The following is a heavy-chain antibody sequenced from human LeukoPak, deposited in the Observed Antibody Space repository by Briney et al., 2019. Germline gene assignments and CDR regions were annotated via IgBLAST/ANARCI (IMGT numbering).Heavy chain of an antibody. J-gene: IGHJ3*02. D-gene: IGHD2-21*01. CDR1: GYTFTSYD. V-gene: IGHV1-8*01. CDR2: MNPNSGNT. Sequence: ASVKVSCKASGYTFTSYDINWVRQATGQGLEWMGWMNPNSGNTGYAQKFQGRVTMTRNTSISTAYMELSSLRSEDTAVYYCARGRWKFVVVLGGEDDAFDIWGQGTMVTVSS. CDR3: ARGRWKFVVVLGGEDDAFDI.